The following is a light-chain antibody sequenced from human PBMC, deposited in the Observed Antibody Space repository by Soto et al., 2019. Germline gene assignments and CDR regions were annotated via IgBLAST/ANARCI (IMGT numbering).Light chain of an antibody. Sequence: EIVLTQSPATLSLSPGERVTLSCRASQNLHSFLNWYQQRPGQAPRPLIYDGSKRAAGVPDRISGDGSGTDYTLTISSLEPEDFAVYYCQQRTRWPMTFGQGTRLES. CDR3: QQRTRWPMT. CDR2: DGS. V-gene: IGKV3-11*01. CDR1: QNLHSF. J-gene: IGKJ5*01.